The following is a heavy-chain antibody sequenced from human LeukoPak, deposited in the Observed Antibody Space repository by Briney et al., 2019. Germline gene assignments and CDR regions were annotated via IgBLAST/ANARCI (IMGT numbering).Heavy chain of an antibody. CDR3: ARESIAVAGAPFDY. CDR2: ICSGSTI. CDR1: GFTFSSYE. J-gene: IGHJ4*02. D-gene: IGHD6-19*01. Sequence: GGSLRLSCAASGFTFSSYEMNWVRQAPGKGLEWVSYICSGSTIYDSDSVKGRFTISRDNAKNSLYLQMNRLRAEDTAVYYCARESIAVAGAPFDYWGQGTLVTVSS. V-gene: IGHV3-48*03.